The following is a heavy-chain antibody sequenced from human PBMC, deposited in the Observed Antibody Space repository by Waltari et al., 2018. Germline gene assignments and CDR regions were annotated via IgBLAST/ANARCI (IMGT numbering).Heavy chain of an antibody. J-gene: IGHJ5*02. CDR2: IYTSGST. CDR1: GGSISSGSYY. Sequence: QVQLQESGPGLVKPSQTLSLTCTVSGGSISSGSYYWSWIRQPAGKGLEWIGRIYTSGSTNYIPSLKSRVTISVDTSKNQFSLKLSSVTAADTAVYYCAREVYSSGWRWFDPWGQGTLVTVSS. D-gene: IGHD6-19*01. CDR3: AREVYSSGWRWFDP. V-gene: IGHV4-61*02.